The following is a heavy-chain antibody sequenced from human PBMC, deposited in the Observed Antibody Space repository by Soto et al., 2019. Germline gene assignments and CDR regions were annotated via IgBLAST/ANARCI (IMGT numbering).Heavy chain of an antibody. CDR1: GFTFSDYY. CDR2: TSSTGSYT. Sequence: QVQLVESGGGLVKPGGSLRLSCAASGFTFSDYYMSWIRQAPGKGPEWVSYTSSTGSYTDYADSVKGRFTISRDNAKNSLYLQMNSLRAEDTAVYYCAREGYFYGMDVWGQGTTVTVSS. J-gene: IGHJ6*02. V-gene: IGHV3-11*05. CDR3: AREGYFYGMDV.